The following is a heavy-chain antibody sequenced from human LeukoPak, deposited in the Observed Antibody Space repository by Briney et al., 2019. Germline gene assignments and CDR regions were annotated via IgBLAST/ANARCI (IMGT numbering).Heavy chain of an antibody. Sequence: GGSLRLSCAASGFTFSSYSMNWVRQAPGKGLEWVSSISSSSSYIYYADSVKGRFTISRDNAKNSLYLQMNSLRAEDTAVYYCAREGPLRFLEYSYWGQGTLVTVSS. CDR3: AREGPLRFLEYSY. CDR2: ISSSSSYI. CDR1: GFTFSSYS. D-gene: IGHD3-3*01. V-gene: IGHV3-21*01. J-gene: IGHJ4*02.